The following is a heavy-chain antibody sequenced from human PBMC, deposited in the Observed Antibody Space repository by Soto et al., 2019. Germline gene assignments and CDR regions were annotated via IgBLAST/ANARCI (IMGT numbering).Heavy chain of an antibody. Sequence: ASVKVSCKASGYTFTSYGISWVRQAPGQGLEWMGWTSAYNGNTNYAQKLQGRVTMTTDTSTSTAYMELRSLRSDDTAVYYCARHPYYYYYGMDVWGQGTTVTVSS. J-gene: IGHJ6*02. CDR2: TSAYNGNT. V-gene: IGHV1-18*01. CDR3: ARHPYYYYYGMDV. CDR1: GYTFTSYG.